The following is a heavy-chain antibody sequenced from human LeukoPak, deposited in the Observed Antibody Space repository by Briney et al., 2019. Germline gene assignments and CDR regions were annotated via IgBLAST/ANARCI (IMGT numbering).Heavy chain of an antibody. Sequence: GGSLRLSCAASGFSFSGYWMSWVRQAPGKGLEWVANISKDGSENYYVDSVRGRFTISRDNAKNSLYLQMNSLRAEDTAVYYCARRYCSGSSCYSVDYWGQGTLVTVSS. CDR3: ARRYCSGSSCYSVDY. J-gene: IGHJ4*02. V-gene: IGHV3-7*01. CDR2: ISKDGSEN. D-gene: IGHD2-15*01. CDR1: GFSFSGYW.